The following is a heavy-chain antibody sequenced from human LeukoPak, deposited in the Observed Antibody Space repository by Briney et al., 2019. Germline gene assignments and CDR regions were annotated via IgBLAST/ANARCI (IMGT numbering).Heavy chain of an antibody. V-gene: IGHV3-74*01. D-gene: IGHD5-18*01. J-gene: IGHJ4*02. CDR2: NKGDGSST. CDR1: GFTFSSYW. CDR3: ARDGYSFGHDFDY. Sequence: GGSLRLSCAASGFTFSSYWKHWVRHTPGKGLVWVSRNKGDGSSTSYADSVKGRFTISRDNAKNTLYLQMNSLRAEDTAVYYCARDGYSFGHDFDYWGQGTLVTVSS.